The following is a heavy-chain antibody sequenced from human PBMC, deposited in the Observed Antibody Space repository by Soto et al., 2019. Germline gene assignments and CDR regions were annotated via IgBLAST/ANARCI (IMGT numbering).Heavy chain of an antibody. CDR3: ARQTRNYCSSTTCYGWNFDY. CDR1: GYSFTSYW. Sequence: GESLKISCKGSGYSFTSYWIGWVREMPGKGLEWMGIIYPGDSDTRYSPSFQGQVTISADKSTSTAYLQWSSLKASDTAMYYCARQTRNYCSSTTCYGWNFDYWGQGTLVTVSS. D-gene: IGHD2-2*01. V-gene: IGHV5-51*01. CDR2: IYPGDSDT. J-gene: IGHJ4*02.